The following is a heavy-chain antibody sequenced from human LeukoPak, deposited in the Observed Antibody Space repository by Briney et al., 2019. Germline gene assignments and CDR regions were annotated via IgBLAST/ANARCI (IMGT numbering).Heavy chain of an antibody. CDR2: IKQDGSKK. CDR1: GFTFSSYW. Sequence: GGSLRLSCAASGFTFSSYWMSWVRQAPGKGLEWAASIKQDGSKKNYVDSVKGRFTISRDNAKNSMDLQMNSLRVEDTAVYYCASSIVALGDYWGQGTLVTVSS. D-gene: IGHD6-6*01. CDR3: ASSIVALGDY. J-gene: IGHJ4*02. V-gene: IGHV3-7*01.